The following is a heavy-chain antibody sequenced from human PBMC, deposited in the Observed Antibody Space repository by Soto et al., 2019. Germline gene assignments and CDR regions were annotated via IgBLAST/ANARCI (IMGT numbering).Heavy chain of an antibody. J-gene: IGHJ4*02. CDR2: TWYDGSTK. D-gene: IGHD3-10*01. V-gene: IGHV3-33*01. Sequence: QVQLVESGGGVVQPGTSLRLSCVASGFTFTYGIHWVRQAPGKGLEWVAITWYDGSTKYYADSVKGRFAISRDNSXSTLYLQMSSLRAEDTAVYYCARDGSDTMVAYYFDYWGQGALVTVSS. CDR3: ARDGSDTMVAYYFDY. CDR1: GFTFTYG.